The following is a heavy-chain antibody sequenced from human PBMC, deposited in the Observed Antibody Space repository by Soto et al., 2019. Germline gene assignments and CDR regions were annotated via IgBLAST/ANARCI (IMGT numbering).Heavy chain of an antibody. J-gene: IGHJ4*02. Sequence: SETLSLTCTVAGDSVNSGDYYWAWLRQPPGKGLEWIGYIYYSGSTYYSPSLKSRLTISLDKSKNQFSLKLTSVTAADTAVYYCARDRYFGNNDYWGQGALVTVSS. V-gene: IGHV4-30-4*01. CDR2: IYYSGST. CDR1: GDSVNSGDYY. D-gene: IGHD3-9*01. CDR3: ARDRYFGNNDY.